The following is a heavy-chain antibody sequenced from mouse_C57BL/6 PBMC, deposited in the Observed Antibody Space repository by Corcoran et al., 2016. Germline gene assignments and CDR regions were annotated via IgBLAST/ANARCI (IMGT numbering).Heavy chain of an antibody. V-gene: IGHV1-80*01. J-gene: IGHJ4*01. CDR3: ARWDYYSNYYAMDY. Sequence: QVQLQQSGAELVKPGASVKISCKASGYAFSSYWMNWVKQRPGKGLEWIGQIYPGDGDTNYNGKFKGKATLTADKPSSTAYMQLSSLTSEDSAVYCCARWDYYSNYYAMDYWGQGTSVTVSS. CDR2: IYPGDGDT. D-gene: IGHD2-5*01. CDR1: GYAFSSYW.